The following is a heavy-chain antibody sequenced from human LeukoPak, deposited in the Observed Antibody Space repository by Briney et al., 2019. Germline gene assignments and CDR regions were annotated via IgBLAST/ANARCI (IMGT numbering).Heavy chain of an antibody. Sequence: SGTLSLTCTVSGGSFSGYYWSWIRQPPGQGLEWIGYIYYSGSTSYNPSLKSRVTISLDTSKNQFSLKLNSVTAADTAVYYCARDRGQDYSGNSDAFDIWGQGTMVTVSS. D-gene: IGHD4-23*01. CDR1: GGSFSGYY. CDR3: ARDRGQDYSGNSDAFDI. V-gene: IGHV4-59*01. CDR2: IYYSGST. J-gene: IGHJ3*02.